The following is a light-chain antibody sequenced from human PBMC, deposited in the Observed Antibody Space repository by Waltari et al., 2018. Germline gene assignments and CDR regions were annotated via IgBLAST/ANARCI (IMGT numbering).Light chain of an antibody. CDR1: QSCRKHC. J-gene: IGKJ4*01. CDR2: GAS. V-gene: IGKV3-20*01. CDR3: QQYDSIVLT. Sequence: CRASQSCRKHCLNWYQKKPGQAPRLLIYGASSRATGIPDSFSGSGSGTDFTLTISRLEPEDFAVYYCQQYDSIVLTFGGGTKVEI.